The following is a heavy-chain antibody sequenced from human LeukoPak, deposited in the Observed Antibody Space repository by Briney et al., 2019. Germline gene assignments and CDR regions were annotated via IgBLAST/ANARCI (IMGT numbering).Heavy chain of an antibody. D-gene: IGHD3-10*01. Sequence: SGGSLRLSCAASGFTFSSYAMSWVRQAPGKGLEWVSAISGSGGSTYYADSVKGRFTISRDNSKNTLYLQMNSLRAEDTAVYYCSGITMVHDDAFDIWGQGTMVTVSS. V-gene: IGHV3-23*01. J-gene: IGHJ3*02. CDR1: GFTFSSYA. CDR3: SGITMVHDDAFDI. CDR2: ISGSGGST.